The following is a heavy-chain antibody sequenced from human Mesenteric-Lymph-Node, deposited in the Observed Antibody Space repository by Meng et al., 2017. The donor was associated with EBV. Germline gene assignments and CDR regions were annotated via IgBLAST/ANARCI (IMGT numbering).Heavy chain of an antibody. D-gene: IGHD4-17*01. CDR3: ARDPYGATDF. J-gene: IGHJ4*02. Sequence: QVHLQESGPGLVKPSGTLSLTCDVSGGSITSSNWWSWFRQPPGKGLEWIGEIFHSGSAKYNPSLKSRVTISVDTSKNQFSLKLTSVTAADTAVYYCARDPYGATDFWGQGTLVTVSS. V-gene: IGHV4-4*02. CDR1: GGSITSSNW. CDR2: IFHSGSA.